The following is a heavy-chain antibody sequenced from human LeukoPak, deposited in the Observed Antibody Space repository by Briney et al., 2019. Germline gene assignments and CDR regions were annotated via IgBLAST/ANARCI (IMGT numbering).Heavy chain of an antibody. CDR2: ISSSSYI. V-gene: IGHV3-69-1*01. D-gene: IGHD3/OR15-3a*01. Sequence: GGSLRLSCAASGFSFSDYAVNWVRQAPGKGLEWVSFISSSSYIYYADSVKGRFTISRDNAKNSLYLQMNSLRDEDTAVYYCARSGYYTSDFWGQGTLVTVSS. J-gene: IGHJ4*02. CDR3: ARSGYYTSDF. CDR1: GFSFSDYA.